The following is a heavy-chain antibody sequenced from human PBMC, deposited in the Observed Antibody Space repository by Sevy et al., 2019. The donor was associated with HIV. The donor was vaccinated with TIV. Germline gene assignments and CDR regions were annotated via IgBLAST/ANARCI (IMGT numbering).Heavy chain of an antibody. V-gene: IGHV7-4-1*02. CDR2: INTNTGNP. J-gene: IGHJ6*02. D-gene: IGHD2-2*01. Sequence: ASVKVSCKASGYTFTSYGMNWVRQAPGQGLAWMGWINTNTGNPTYAQGFTGRFVFSLDTSVSTAYLQISSLKAEDTAVYYCARTSRGIVVIPAAQHYYGMDVWGQGTTVTVSS. CDR3: ARTSRGIVVIPAAQHYYGMDV. CDR1: GYTFTSYG.